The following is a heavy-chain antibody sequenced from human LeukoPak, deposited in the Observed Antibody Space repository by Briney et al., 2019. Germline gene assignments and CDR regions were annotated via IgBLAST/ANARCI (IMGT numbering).Heavy chain of an antibody. D-gene: IGHD3-9*01. Sequence: ASVKVSCKASGYTFTSYGISWVRQAPGQGLEWMGWLSAYNGNTNYAQKFQGRVTMTTDTSTSTAYMDLRSLRSDDTAVYHCARAHFGDILTGSEAFDYWGQGTLVTVSS. CDR3: ARAHFGDILTGSEAFDY. CDR1: GYTFTSYG. CDR2: LSAYNGNT. J-gene: IGHJ4*02. V-gene: IGHV1-18*01.